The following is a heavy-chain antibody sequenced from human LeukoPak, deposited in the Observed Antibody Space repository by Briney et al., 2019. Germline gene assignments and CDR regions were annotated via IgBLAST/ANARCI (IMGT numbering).Heavy chain of an antibody. CDR1: GGSISSGSYY. Sequence: SQTLSLTCTVSGGSISSGSYYWSWIREPAGKGLEWIGRIYTSGSTNYNPSLKSRVTISVDTSKNQFSLKLSSVTAADTAVYYCARDTVRGYPGCWFDPWGQGTLVTVSS. D-gene: IGHD5-12*01. V-gene: IGHV4-61*02. CDR2: IYTSGST. CDR3: ARDTVRGYPGCWFDP. J-gene: IGHJ5*02.